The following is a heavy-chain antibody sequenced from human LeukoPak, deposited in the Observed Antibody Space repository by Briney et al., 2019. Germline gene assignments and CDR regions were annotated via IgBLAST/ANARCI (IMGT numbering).Heavy chain of an antibody. CDR3: ARDAVYSSSWQYY. V-gene: IGHV3-33*08. J-gene: IGHJ4*02. CDR1: GFTFSSYG. Sequence: GGSLRLSCAASGFTFSSYGMHWVRQAPGKGLEWVAVKWYDGSNKYYAGSVKGRFTISRDNSKNTQYLQMTGLRAEDTAVYYCARDAVYSSSWQYYWGQGTLVTVSS. CDR2: KWYDGSNK. D-gene: IGHD6-13*01.